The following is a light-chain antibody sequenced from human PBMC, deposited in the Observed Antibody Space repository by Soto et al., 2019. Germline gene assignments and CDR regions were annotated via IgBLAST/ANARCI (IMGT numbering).Light chain of an antibody. V-gene: IGKV3-11*01. CDR3: QQRSNWRLR. CDR2: YPS. CDR1: QSVSTY. J-gene: IGKJ4*02. Sequence: VLTQSPATLSLSPRERTPLSCSASQSVSTYLAWYQQKPGQAPSPLIYYPSNRATGIPARFSGSGSGTDFSLTSSSLEPEDFEVYYCQQRSNWRLRFGGGPKVDIK.